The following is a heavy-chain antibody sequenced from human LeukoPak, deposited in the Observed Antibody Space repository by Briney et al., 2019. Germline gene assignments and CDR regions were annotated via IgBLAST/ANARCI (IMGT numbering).Heavy chain of an antibody. CDR3: AKGSNGGYYYYMDV. CDR1: GFTFSNYA. D-gene: IGHD3-16*01. V-gene: IGHV3-23*01. J-gene: IGHJ6*03. Sequence: PGGSLRLSCAASGFTFSNYAMTWVRQAPGRGLGWVSAISAGGGSIFYADSVKGRFTLSRDNSKNTLYLQMNTLSAEDTAVYYCAKGSNGGYYYYMDVWGKGTTVTVSS. CDR2: ISAGGGSI.